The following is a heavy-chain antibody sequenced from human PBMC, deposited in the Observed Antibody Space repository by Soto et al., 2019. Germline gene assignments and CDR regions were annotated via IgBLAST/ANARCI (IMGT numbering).Heavy chain of an antibody. V-gene: IGHV1-69*01. Sequence: QVQLVQSGAEVKKPGSSVNVSCTASGRTFSSYAISWVRQAPGQGLEWMGGIIPSFGTPNYAQKFQDRSTIMADESTSTDFMQLRSLRFEDTAAYYCWRDVRGGSMGVSTDYWGQGTLVTVSS. CDR3: WRDVRGGSMGVSTDY. CDR1: GRTFSSYA. J-gene: IGHJ4*02. CDR2: IIPSFGTP. D-gene: IGHD3-10*01.